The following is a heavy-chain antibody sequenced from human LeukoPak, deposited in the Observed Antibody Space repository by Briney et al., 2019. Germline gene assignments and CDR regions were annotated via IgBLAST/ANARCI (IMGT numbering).Heavy chain of an antibody. CDR1: GGSISSYY. J-gene: IGHJ4*02. D-gene: IGHD5-24*01. V-gene: IGHV4-59*01. Sequence: RSETLSLTCTVSGGSISSYYWSWIRQPPGKGLEWIGYIYYSGSTNYNPSLKSRVTISVDTSKNQFSPKLSSVTAADTAVYYCARGRGGYNPFDYWGQGTLVTVSS. CDR3: ARGRGGYNPFDY. CDR2: IYYSGST.